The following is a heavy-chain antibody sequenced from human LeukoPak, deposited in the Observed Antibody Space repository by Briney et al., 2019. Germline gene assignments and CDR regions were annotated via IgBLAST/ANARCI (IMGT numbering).Heavy chain of an antibody. CDR3: ARLRSYGGNREIDY. V-gene: IGHV4-39*01. J-gene: IGHJ4*02. D-gene: IGHD4-23*01. Sequence: PSETLSLTCTVSGGAISNTSYYWGWIRQPPGNGLEWIGSASYSGSTYYNPSLESRVIISVDTSKNQFSLRLSSVTAADTAIYYCARLRSYGGNREIDYWGQGTLVAVSS. CDR1: GGAISNTSYY. CDR2: ASYSGST.